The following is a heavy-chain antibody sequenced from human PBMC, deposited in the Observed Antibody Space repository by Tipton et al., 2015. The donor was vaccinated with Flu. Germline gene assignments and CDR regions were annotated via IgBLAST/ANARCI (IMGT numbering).Heavy chain of an antibody. CDR3: VRGAYLGNYYFLDY. J-gene: IGHJ4*02. CDR2: FRTTGTT. V-gene: IGHV4-4*07. Sequence: TLSLTCTVSGGSINTYYWTWIRQPAGKGLEWIGRFRTTGTTNYNPSLKSRVTMSVDTSKSQFSLKLNSVTAADTAVYYCVRGAYLGNYYFLDYWGQGTLVTVSS. CDR1: GGSINTYY. D-gene: IGHD2/OR15-2a*01.